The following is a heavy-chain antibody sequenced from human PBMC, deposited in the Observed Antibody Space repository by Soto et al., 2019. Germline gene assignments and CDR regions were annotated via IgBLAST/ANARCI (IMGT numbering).Heavy chain of an antibody. Sequence: ASVKLSSKASGYTFTSYGISWVRQAPGQGLEWMGWISAYNGNTNYAQKLQGRVTMTIDTSTSTAYMELRSLRSDDTAVYYCARDNTYYDFWSGYDWFDPWGQGTVVTVSS. CDR2: ISAYNGNT. CDR1: GYTFTSYG. CDR3: ARDNTYYDFWSGYDWFDP. J-gene: IGHJ5*02. D-gene: IGHD3-3*01. V-gene: IGHV1-18*01.